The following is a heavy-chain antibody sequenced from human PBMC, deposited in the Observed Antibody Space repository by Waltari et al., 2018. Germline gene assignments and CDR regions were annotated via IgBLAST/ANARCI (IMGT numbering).Heavy chain of an antibody. CDR2: IYHSGST. CDR1: GYSISSGYY. Sequence: QVQLQESGPGLVKPSETLSLTCAVSGYSISSGYYWGWIRQPPGKGLEWIGSIYHSGSTYYNPSLKSRVTISVDTSKNQFSLKLSSVTAADTAVYYCARLGPTGYFDYWGQGTLVTVSS. V-gene: IGHV4-38-2*01. CDR3: ARLGPTGYFDY. J-gene: IGHJ4*02. D-gene: IGHD7-27*01.